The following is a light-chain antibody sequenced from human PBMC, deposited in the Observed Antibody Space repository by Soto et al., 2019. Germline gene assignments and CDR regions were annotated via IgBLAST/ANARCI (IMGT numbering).Light chain of an antibody. V-gene: IGLV2-14*01. CDR3: SSYTSSSIVV. Sequence: QSVLTQPASVSGSPGQSITISCTGTSRDVGGYNYVSWYQQHPGKAPKLMIYDVSNRPSGVSNRFSGSKSGNTASLTISGLQAEDEADYYCSSYTSSSIVVFGGVTKLTVL. CDR1: SRDVGGYNY. J-gene: IGLJ2*01. CDR2: DVS.